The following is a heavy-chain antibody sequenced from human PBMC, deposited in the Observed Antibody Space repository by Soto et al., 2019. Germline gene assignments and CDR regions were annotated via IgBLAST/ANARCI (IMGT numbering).Heavy chain of an antibody. V-gene: IGHV1-2*04. J-gene: IGHJ6*02. CDR2: INPNSGGT. CDR1: GYTFKGYY. Sequence: FQASGYTFKGYYMHWVRQAPGQWLEWMGWINPNSGGTNYAQKFQGWVTMTRDTSISTAYMELSRLRSDDTAVYYCARGQFVSEYYYYGMDVWGQGTTVTVSS. D-gene: IGHD3-16*01. CDR3: ARGQFVSEYYYYGMDV.